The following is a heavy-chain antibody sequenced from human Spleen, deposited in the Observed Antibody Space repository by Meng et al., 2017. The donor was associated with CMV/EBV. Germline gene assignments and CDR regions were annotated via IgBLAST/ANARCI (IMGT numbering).Heavy chain of an antibody. J-gene: IGHJ6*02. CDR2: INPNSGGT. Sequence: ASVKVSCKASGYTFTGYYMHWVRQAPGQGLEWMGWINPNSGGTNYAQKFQGRVTMTRDTSISTAYMELSRLRSDDTAVYYCARVLALPTVTTRYYYGMDVWGQGTTGTVS. CDR1: GYTFTGYY. D-gene: IGHD4-17*01. CDR3: ARVLALPTVTTRYYYGMDV. V-gene: IGHV1-2*02.